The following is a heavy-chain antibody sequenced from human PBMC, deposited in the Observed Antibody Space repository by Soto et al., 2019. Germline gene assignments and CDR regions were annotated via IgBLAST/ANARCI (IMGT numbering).Heavy chain of an antibody. V-gene: IGHV5-51*01. CDR3: ARHKKEYSSSLDY. Sequence: SKLPGYTFKNYWNGWVRQMPGKGLEWMGIIYPGDSDTRYSPSFRGQVTISADKSISTAYLQWRSLKASDTAMYYCARHKKEYSSSLDYWGQGTVVTVSS. CDR2: IYPGDSDT. CDR1: GYTFKNYW. J-gene: IGHJ4*02. D-gene: IGHD6-13*01.